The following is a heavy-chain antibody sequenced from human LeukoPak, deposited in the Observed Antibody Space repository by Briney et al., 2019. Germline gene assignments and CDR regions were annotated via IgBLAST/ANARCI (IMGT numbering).Heavy chain of an antibody. D-gene: IGHD2-15*01. Sequence: SETLSLTCAVYGGSFSGYYWSWIRQPPGKGLEWIGEINHSGSTNYNPSHKRRVTISVDTTKNQFPQKLSSVTAAATAVYYCARIIDRYYFDYWGQGTLVTVSS. V-gene: IGHV4-34*01. CDR3: ARIIDRYYFDY. CDR2: INHSGST. CDR1: GGSFSGYY. J-gene: IGHJ4*02.